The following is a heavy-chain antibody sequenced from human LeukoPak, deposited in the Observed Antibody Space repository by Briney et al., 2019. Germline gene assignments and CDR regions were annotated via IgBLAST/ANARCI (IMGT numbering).Heavy chain of an antibody. V-gene: IGHV1-8*03. Sequence: GSSVKVSCKASGGTFSSYAISWVRQATGQGLEWMGWMNPNSGNTGYAQKFQGRVTITRNTSISTAYMELSSLRSEDTAVYYCARVMGYCSSTSCRFKKYFQHWGQGTLVTVSS. CDR2: MNPNSGNT. CDR3: ARVMGYCSSTSCRFKKYFQH. J-gene: IGHJ1*01. D-gene: IGHD2-2*01. CDR1: GGTFSSYA.